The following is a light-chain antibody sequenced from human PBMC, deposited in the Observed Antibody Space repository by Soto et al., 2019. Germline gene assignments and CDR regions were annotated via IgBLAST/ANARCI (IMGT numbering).Light chain of an antibody. Sequence: QSALTQLASVSRTPGQSITISCTGTSSDVGAYNFVSWYQHHPGRAPKLIIYEVTIRPSGVSNRFSGSKSGNTASLTISGLQAEDEADYYCSSYTTSAPYVFGSGTKVTVL. V-gene: IGLV2-14*01. CDR1: SSDVGAYNF. CDR3: SSYTTSAPYV. J-gene: IGLJ1*01. CDR2: EVT.